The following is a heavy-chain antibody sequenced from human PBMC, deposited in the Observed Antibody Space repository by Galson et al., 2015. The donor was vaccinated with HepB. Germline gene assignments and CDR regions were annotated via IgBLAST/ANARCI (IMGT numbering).Heavy chain of an antibody. Sequence: SLRLSCAASGFIFNTYAMSWVRQAPGKGLEWVSTIGGSGGTTYYADTVQGRFTISRDNSKNTLFLQLNSLRVEDTAVYYCATPRWLAAPNPPFDYWGQGALVTVSS. J-gene: IGHJ4*02. CDR2: IGGSGGTT. CDR1: GFIFNTYA. D-gene: IGHD2-15*01. V-gene: IGHV3-23*01. CDR3: ATPRWLAAPNPPFDY.